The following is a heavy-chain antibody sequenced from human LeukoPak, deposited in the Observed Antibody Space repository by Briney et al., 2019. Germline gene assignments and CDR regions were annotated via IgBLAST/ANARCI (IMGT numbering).Heavy chain of an antibody. CDR2: IYYSGST. J-gene: IGHJ4*02. CDR1: GGSISSYY. D-gene: IGHD2-15*01. V-gene: IGHV4-59*12. Sequence: SETLSLTCTVSGGSISSYYWSWIRQPPGKGLEWIGYIYYSGSTNYNPSLKSRVTISVDTSKNQFSLKLSSVTAADTAAYYCARGLLISTFDYWGQGTLVTVSS. CDR3: ARGLLISTFDY.